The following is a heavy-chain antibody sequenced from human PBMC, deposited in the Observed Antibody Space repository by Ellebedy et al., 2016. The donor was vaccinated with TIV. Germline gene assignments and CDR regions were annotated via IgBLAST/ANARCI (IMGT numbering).Heavy chain of an antibody. CDR2: IKSKTDGGTT. J-gene: IGHJ4*02. D-gene: IGHD3-16*02. V-gene: IGHV3-15*07. CDR3: TTSGVSLWPYLDY. Sequence: GESLKISXAASGFTFSNAWMNWVRQAPGKGLEWVGRIKSKTDGGTTDYAAPVKGRFTISRDDSKNTLYLQMNSLKTEDTAVYFCTTSGVSLWPYLDYWGQGTLVTVSS. CDR1: GFTFSNAW.